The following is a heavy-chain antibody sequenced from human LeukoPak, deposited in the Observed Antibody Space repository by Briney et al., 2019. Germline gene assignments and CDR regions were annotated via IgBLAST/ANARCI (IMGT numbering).Heavy chain of an antibody. CDR3: ARAVRVTTDFDC. V-gene: IGHV1-2*02. CDR1: GYTFTGYN. D-gene: IGHD2-21*02. J-gene: IGHJ4*02. Sequence: ASVKVSCKASGYTFTGYNIHWMRQAPGQGLKWLGWINPNGGGTNYAKNFQGRVTMTRDTSITTVYMEVSGLTSDDTAVYYCARAVRVTTDFDCWGQGTLVTVSS. CDR2: INPNGGGT.